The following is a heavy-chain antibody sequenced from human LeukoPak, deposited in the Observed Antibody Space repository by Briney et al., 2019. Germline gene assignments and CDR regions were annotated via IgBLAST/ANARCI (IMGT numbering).Heavy chain of an antibody. CDR2: IKHDGSED. CDR3: GRGGMGEYTGYDDF. CDR1: GFTFSNYW. D-gene: IGHD5-12*01. V-gene: IGHV3-7*01. Sequence: GGSLRLSCEASGFTFSNYWKSWVRQAPGKGLEWVANIKHDGSEDHYVDSVRGRFTISRDNAKNSLFLQMNSLRAEDTAVYYCGRGGMGEYTGYDDFWGQGTLVTVSS. J-gene: IGHJ4*02.